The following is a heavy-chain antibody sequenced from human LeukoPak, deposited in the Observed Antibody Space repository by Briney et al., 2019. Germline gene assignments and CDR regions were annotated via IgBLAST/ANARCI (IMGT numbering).Heavy chain of an antibody. CDR2: IPHDGSSA. V-gene: IGHV3-30-3*01. J-gene: IGHJ5*01. D-gene: IGHD1-26*01. Sequence: PGGSLRLSCIASGFTFTRNCMHWVRQAPGKGLEWVAAIPHDGSSALYADSVKGRFIISRDNSKNTQYLQTNSLRIEDSAVYYCATGSDFYYDSWGQGILVTVSS. CDR1: GFTFTRNC. CDR3: ATGSDFYYDS.